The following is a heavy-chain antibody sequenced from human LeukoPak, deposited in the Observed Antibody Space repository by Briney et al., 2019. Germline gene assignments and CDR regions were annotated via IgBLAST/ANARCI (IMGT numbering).Heavy chain of an antibody. V-gene: IGHV3-30-3*01. CDR1: GFTFSSYA. CDR3: ARDPSYDSSGYYGFDY. D-gene: IGHD3-22*01. J-gene: IGHJ4*02. CDR2: ISYDGSNK. Sequence: PGRSLRLSCAASGFTFSSYAMHWVRQAPGKGLEWVAVISYDGSNKYYADSVKGRFTISRDNSKNTLYLQMNSLRAEDTAVYYCARDPSYDSSGYYGFDYWGQGTQVTVSS.